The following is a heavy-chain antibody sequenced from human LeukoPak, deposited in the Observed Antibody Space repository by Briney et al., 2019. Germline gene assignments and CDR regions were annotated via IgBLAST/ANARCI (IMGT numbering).Heavy chain of an antibody. Sequence: GESLKISCKGSGYSFSSYWITWVRQMPGKGLEWMGRIDPSDSYTNYSPSFQGHVTISADESITTAYLQWSSLKASDTAMYYCARVKPYTSGSRYWGQGTLVTVSS. CDR1: GYSFSSYW. CDR3: ARVKPYTSGSRY. CDR2: IDPSDSYT. V-gene: IGHV5-10-1*01. J-gene: IGHJ4*02. D-gene: IGHD3-10*01.